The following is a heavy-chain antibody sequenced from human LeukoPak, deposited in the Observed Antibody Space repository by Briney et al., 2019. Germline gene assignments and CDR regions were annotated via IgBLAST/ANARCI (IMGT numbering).Heavy chain of an antibody. D-gene: IGHD2-2*01. CDR2: INTDGSST. J-gene: IGHJ4*02. Sequence: GGSLRLSCAASGFTFSSYWMHCVRQAPGKGLVWVSRINTDGSSTSYADSVKGRFTISRDNAKNTLYLQMNSLRAEDTAVYYCASIVVVPAAMGPEYYFDYWGQGTLVTVSS. CDR3: ASIVVVPAAMGPEYYFDY. CDR1: GFTFSSYW. V-gene: IGHV3-74*01.